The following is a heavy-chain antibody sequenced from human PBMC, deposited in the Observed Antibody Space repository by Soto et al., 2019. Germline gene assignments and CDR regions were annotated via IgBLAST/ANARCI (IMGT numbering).Heavy chain of an antibody. CDR3: ARGVLIGSSWYYFDY. J-gene: IGHJ4*02. V-gene: IGHV1-2*02. CDR1: GYTFTGYY. Sequence: QVQLVQSGAEVKKPGASVKVSCKASGYTFTGYYMHWVRQAPGQGLEWMGWINPNSGGTNYAQKFQGRVTMTRDTSISTAYMELSRLRSDDTDVYYCARGVLIGSSWYYFDYWGQGTLVTVSS. CDR2: INPNSGGT. D-gene: IGHD6-13*01.